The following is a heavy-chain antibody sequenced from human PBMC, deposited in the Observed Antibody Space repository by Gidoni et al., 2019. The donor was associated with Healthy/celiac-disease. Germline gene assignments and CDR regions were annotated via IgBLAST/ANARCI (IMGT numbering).Heavy chain of an antibody. V-gene: IGHV1-2*04. CDR3: ASKSPVNGLHYYDSSGYDHPWDAFDI. CDR1: GYTFTGYY. D-gene: IGHD3-22*01. Sequence: QVQLVQSGAEVKKPGASVKVSCKASGYTFTGYYMHWVRQAPGQGLEWMGWINPNSGGTNYAQKFQGWVTMTRDTSISTAYMELSRLRSDDTAVYYCASKSPVNGLHYYDSSGYDHPWDAFDIWGQGTMVTVSS. J-gene: IGHJ3*02. CDR2: INPNSGGT.